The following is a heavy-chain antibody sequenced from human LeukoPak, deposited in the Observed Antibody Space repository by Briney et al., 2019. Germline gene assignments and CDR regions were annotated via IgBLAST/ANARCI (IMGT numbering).Heavy chain of an antibody. D-gene: IGHD6-25*01. CDR3: AKGSVGNADFAS. J-gene: IGHJ4*02. CDR2: IIVSGTT. Sequence: GGSLRLSCAASGFTFSSFSMTWVRQAPGKGLEWFSSIIVSGTTYYADSVKGRFTISRDSFRGTLFLQMDSLRVEDTAVYFCAKGSVGNADFASWGQGALVTVSS. CDR1: GFTFSSFS. V-gene: IGHV3-23*01.